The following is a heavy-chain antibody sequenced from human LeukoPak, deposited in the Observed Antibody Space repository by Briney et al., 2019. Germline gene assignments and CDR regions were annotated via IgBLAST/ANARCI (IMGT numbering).Heavy chain of an antibody. V-gene: IGHV4-39*01. CDR3: ARHNGYSFGRQDY. CDR2: IYYSGNT. Sequence: SETLSLTCTVSGDSINSSSYYWGWIRQPPGKGLEWIGGIYYSGNTYYTPSLKSRVTISLDTSKNQFSLRLSSVTAADTAVYYCARHNGYSFGRQDYWGQGTLVTVSS. J-gene: IGHJ4*02. D-gene: IGHD5-18*01. CDR1: GDSINSSSYY.